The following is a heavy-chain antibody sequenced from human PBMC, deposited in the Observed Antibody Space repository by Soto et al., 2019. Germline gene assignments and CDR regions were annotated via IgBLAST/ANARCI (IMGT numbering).Heavy chain of an antibody. D-gene: IGHD5-12*01. CDR1: GGSISSYY. CDR3: ARLYIVATLGVYYFDY. Sequence: SETLSLTCTVSGGSISSYYWSWIRQPPGKGLEWIGYIYYSGSTNYNPSLKSRVTISVDTSKNQFSLKLSSVTAADTAVYYCARLYIVATLGVYYFDYWGQGTLVTVSS. V-gene: IGHV4-59*08. J-gene: IGHJ4*02. CDR2: IYYSGST.